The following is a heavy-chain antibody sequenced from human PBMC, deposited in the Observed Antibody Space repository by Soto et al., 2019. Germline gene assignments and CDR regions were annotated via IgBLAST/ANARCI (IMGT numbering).Heavy chain of an antibody. Sequence: SVKVSCKASGGTFSSYTISWVRQAPGQGLEWMGRIIPILGIANYAQKFQGRVTITADKSTSTAYMELSSLRSEDTAVYYCARSDYDLSGGNWFDPWGQGTLVTVSS. CDR1: GGTFSSYT. CDR3: ARSDYDLSGGNWFDP. CDR2: IIPILGIA. V-gene: IGHV1-69*02. D-gene: IGHD4-17*01. J-gene: IGHJ5*02.